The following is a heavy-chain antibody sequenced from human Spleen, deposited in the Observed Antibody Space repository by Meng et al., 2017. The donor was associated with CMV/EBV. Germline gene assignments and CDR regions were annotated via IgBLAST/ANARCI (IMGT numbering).Heavy chain of an antibody. J-gene: IGHJ4*02. D-gene: IGHD3-16*01. CDR1: GVTFSIYG. CDR2: IWNDGSNK. V-gene: IGHV3-33*01. CDR3: ATGGFGSDFFDY. Sequence: CAASGVTFSIYGMHWVRQAPGKGLEWVADIWNDGSNKYYADSVKGRFTISRDNSKNTLYLQMNSLRAEDTAVYYCATGGFGSDFFDYWGQGTLVTVSS.